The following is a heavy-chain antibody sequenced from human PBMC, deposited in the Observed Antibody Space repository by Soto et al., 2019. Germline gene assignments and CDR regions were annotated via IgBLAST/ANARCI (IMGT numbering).Heavy chain of an antibody. Sequence: PGESLKISFKGSGYSFSTYWLGWVRQMPGKGPEWMGIIYPGDSDTRYSPSFQGQVTISADKSISTAYLQWSSLKASDTAMYYCARQGSAFDIWGQGTMVTVSS. CDR3: ARQGSAFDI. V-gene: IGHV5-51*01. J-gene: IGHJ3*02. CDR2: IYPGDSDT. CDR1: GYSFSTYW.